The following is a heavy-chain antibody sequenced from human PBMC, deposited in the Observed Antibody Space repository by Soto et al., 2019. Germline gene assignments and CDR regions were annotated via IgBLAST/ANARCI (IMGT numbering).Heavy chain of an antibody. D-gene: IGHD3-16*01. CDR2: ISATGGST. Sequence: EVELLESGGGLVQPGGSLRLSCAASASTFSNYAMSWVRQAPGKGLEWVSAISATGGSTYYADSVKGRFTISRDNSRHTVFLQMNSLRAEDTAVYYWGERGGSYWGQGSLVTVSS. V-gene: IGHV3-23*01. CDR1: ASTFSNYA. J-gene: IGHJ1*01. CDR3: GERGGSY.